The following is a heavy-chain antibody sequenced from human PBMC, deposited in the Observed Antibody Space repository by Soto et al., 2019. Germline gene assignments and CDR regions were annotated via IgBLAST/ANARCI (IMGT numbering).Heavy chain of an antibody. V-gene: IGHV3-21*01. CDR1: GFSFSLYP. Sequence: EVQLVESGGGLVKPGGSLRLSCAASGFSFSLYPVNWVRQAPGKGLEWVSSISNNNNYIYYADSVKGRFTISRDNANNSLYLQMNSLRAEDTAVYYCARAPGNWYFDLWGRGTLVTVSS. CDR3: ARAPGNWYFDL. J-gene: IGHJ2*01. CDR2: ISNNNNYI.